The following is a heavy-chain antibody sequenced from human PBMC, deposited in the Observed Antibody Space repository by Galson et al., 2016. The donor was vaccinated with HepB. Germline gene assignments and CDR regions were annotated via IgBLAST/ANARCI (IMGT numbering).Heavy chain of an antibody. V-gene: IGHV3-74*01. J-gene: IGHJ6*02. CDR1: GFTGSSYY. CDR3: ARDPSYYSGMDV. CDR2: INRDESST. Sequence: SLRLSCAASGFTGSSYYMHWVRQAPGKGLVWVSRINRDESSTSYADYVKGRFTISRDNAKNTLYLQMNSLRAEDTAVYYCARDPSYYSGMDVWGQGT.